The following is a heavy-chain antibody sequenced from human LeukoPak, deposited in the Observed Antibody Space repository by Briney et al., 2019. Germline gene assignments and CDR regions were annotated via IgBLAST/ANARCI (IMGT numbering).Heavy chain of an antibody. CDR3: ARGARGGYSSGWYFDYYYYMDV. V-gene: IGHV1-8*01. D-gene: IGHD6-19*01. CDR2: MNPNSGNT. Sequence: GASVKVSCKVSGYTFTSYDINWVRQATGQGLEWMGWMNPNSGNTGYAQKFQGRVTMTRNTSISTAYMELSSLRSEDTAVYYCARGARGGYSSGWYFDYYYYMDVWGKGTTVTVSS. J-gene: IGHJ6*03. CDR1: GYTFTSYD.